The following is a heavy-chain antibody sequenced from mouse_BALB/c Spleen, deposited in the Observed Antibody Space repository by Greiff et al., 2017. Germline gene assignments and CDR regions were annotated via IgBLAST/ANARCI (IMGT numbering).Heavy chain of an antibody. CDR3: ARLRYDYAMDY. D-gene: IGHD2-14*01. Sequence: DVKLVESGGGLVQPGGSLKLSCAASGFTFSSYTMSWVRQTPEKRLEWVAYISNGGGSTYYPDTVKGRFTISRDNAKNTLYLQMSSLKSEDTAMYYCARLRYDYAMDYWGQGTSVTVSS. V-gene: IGHV5-12-2*01. CDR1: GFTFSSYT. J-gene: IGHJ4*01. CDR2: ISNGGGST.